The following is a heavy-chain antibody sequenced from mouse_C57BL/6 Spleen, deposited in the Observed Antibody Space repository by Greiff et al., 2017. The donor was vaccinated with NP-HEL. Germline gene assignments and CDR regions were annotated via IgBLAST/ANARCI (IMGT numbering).Heavy chain of an antibody. Sequence: VQLVESGAELVRPGASVTLSCKASGYTFTDYEMHWVKQTPVHGLEWIGAIDPETGGTAYNQKFKGKAILTADKSSSTAYMELRSLTSEDSAVYYCTRSNYDYDVAMDYWGQGTSVTVSS. V-gene: IGHV1-15*01. CDR2: IDPETGGT. CDR1: GYTFTDYE. J-gene: IGHJ4*01. CDR3: TRSNYDYDVAMDY. D-gene: IGHD2-4*01.